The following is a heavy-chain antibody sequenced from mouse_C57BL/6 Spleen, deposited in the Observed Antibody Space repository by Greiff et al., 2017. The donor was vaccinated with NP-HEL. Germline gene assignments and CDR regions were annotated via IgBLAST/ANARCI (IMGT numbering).Heavy chain of an antibody. J-gene: IGHJ2*01. CDR2: ISYDGSN. D-gene: IGHD2-5*01. Sequence: EVQLQQSGPGLVKPSQSLSLTCSVTGYSITSGYYWNWIRQFPGNKLEWMGYISYDGSNNYNPSLKNRISITRDTSKNQFFLKLNSVTTEDTATYYCAREGTSNYWFDDWGQGTTLTVSS. CDR1: GYSITSGYY. CDR3: AREGTSNYWFDD. V-gene: IGHV3-6*01.